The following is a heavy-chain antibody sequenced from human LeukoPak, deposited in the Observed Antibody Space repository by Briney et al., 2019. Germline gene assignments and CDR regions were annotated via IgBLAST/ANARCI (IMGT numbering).Heavy chain of an antibody. CDR3: ASLLWFGEMGWFDP. V-gene: IGHV4-39*01. CDR2: IYYSGIT. Sequence: PSETLSLTCTVSGGSISSSGYYWGWIRQSPGEGLQWIGNIYYSGITYYNPSLKSRVTISVDTSKNQFSLKLSSVTAADTAVYYCASLLWFGEMGWFDPWGQGTLVTVSS. CDR1: GGSISSSGYY. D-gene: IGHD3-10*01. J-gene: IGHJ5*02.